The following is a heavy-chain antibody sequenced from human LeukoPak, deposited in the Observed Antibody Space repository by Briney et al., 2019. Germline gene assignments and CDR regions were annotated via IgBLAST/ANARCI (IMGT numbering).Heavy chain of an antibody. CDR1: GGSISSGGYY. Sequence: PSETLSLTCTVSGGSISSGGYYWSWIRQHPGKGLEWIGYIYYSGSTYYNPSLKSRVTISVDASKNQFSLKLSPVTAADTAVYYCARGTNYYDSSGLVDYWGQGTLVTVSS. CDR2: IYYSGST. D-gene: IGHD3-22*01. J-gene: IGHJ4*02. CDR3: ARGTNYYDSSGLVDY. V-gene: IGHV4-31*03.